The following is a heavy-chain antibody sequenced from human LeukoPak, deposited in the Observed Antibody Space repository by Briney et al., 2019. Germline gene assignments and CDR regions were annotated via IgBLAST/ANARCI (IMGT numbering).Heavy chain of an antibody. CDR2: INPNSGGT. CDR3: AKDLQWELPRGDALDI. CDR1: GYTFTGYY. Sequence: AASVKVSCKASGYTFTGYYMHWVRQAPGQGLEWMGWINPNSGGTNSAQNFQGRVTMTRNTSISTAYMELSRLRSDDTAVYYCAKDLQWELPRGDALDIWGQGTMVTVSS. V-gene: IGHV1-2*02. J-gene: IGHJ3*02. D-gene: IGHD1-26*01.